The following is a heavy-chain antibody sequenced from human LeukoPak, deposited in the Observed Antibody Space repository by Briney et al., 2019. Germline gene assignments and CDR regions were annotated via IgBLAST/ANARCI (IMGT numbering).Heavy chain of an antibody. J-gene: IGHJ4*02. CDR2: ISSSSSTI. D-gene: IGHD3-3*01. V-gene: IGHV3-48*01. CDR3: AGGPRYYDFWSGYPITYYFDY. Sequence: GGSLRLSCAASGFTFSSYSMNWVRQAPGKGLEWVSYISSSSSTIYYADSVKGRFTISRDNAKNSLYLQMNSLRAEDTAVYYCAGGPRYYDFWSGYPITYYFDYWGQGTLVTVSS. CDR1: GFTFSSYS.